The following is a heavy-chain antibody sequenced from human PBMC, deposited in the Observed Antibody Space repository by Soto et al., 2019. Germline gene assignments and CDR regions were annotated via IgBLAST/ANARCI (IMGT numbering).Heavy chain of an antibody. D-gene: IGHD2-15*01. CDR1: GFTFSSYW. CDR3: ARALVVAAIDAFDI. V-gene: IGHV3-7*01. J-gene: IGHJ3*02. Sequence: GGSLRLSCAASGFTFSSYWMSWVRQAPGKGLEWVANIKQDGSEKYYVDSVKGRFTISRDNAKNSLYLQMNSLRAEDTAVYYCARALVVAAIDAFDIWGQGTMVTVSS. CDR2: IKQDGSEK.